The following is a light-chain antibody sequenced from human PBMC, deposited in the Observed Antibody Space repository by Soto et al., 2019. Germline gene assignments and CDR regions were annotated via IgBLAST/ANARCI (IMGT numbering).Light chain of an antibody. Sequence: IVLTQSPSTLTFPPGQRASLSYKPGQSAGSAYLVWSQQKPGHAPRLLIYDASYRATGTPARFSGSGSGTDFTLTISSLETEDFAVYYCQQCCSWPLTFGGGTKVDI. CDR2: DAS. CDR1: QSAGSAY. CDR3: QQCCSWPLT. J-gene: IGKJ4*01. V-gene: IGKV3-11*01.